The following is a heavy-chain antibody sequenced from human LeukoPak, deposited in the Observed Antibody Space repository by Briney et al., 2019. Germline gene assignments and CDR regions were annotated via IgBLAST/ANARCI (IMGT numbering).Heavy chain of an antibody. D-gene: IGHD2/OR15-2a*01. J-gene: IGHJ4*02. V-gene: IGHV3-7*01. CDR2: IKRDGSEK. CDR3: ARESLVIYEPYYFDY. Sequence: GGSLRLSCAASGFTFSSDWMSWVRQAPGKGLEWVANIKRDGSEKYYVDSVKGRFTISRDNAKTSLYLQMNSLRAEDAAVYYCARESLVIYEPYYFDYWGQGILITVSS. CDR1: GFTFSSDW.